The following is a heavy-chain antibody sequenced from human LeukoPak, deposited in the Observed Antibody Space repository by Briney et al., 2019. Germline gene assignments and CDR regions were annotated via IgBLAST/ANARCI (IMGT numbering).Heavy chain of an antibody. J-gene: IGHJ4*02. CDR3: ARGGYDSSGYYYDSAFDY. CDR2: IYYSGST. D-gene: IGHD3-22*01. Sequence: PSETLSLTCTISGGSVSDYYWSWIRQSPGKGLEWIGYIYYSGSTNYNPSLKSRVTISVDTSKNQFSLKLSSVTAADTAVYYCARGGYDSSGYYYDSAFDYWGQGTLVTVSS. CDR1: GGSVSDYY. V-gene: IGHV4-59*02.